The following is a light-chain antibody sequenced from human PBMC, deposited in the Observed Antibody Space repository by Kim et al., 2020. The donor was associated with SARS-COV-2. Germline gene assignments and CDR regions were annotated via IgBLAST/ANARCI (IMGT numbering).Light chain of an antibody. J-gene: IGKJ1*01. Sequence: SASVGGRVTTTGGARQDISNYVVWFQQKPGKAPKVLIYAASAWASGVPARFSGGGFGTDFTLTISRLQPEDVAAYYCQKYNAAPWTFGQGTKVEI. CDR2: AAS. CDR3: QKYNAAPWT. V-gene: IGKV1-27*01. CDR1: QDISNY.